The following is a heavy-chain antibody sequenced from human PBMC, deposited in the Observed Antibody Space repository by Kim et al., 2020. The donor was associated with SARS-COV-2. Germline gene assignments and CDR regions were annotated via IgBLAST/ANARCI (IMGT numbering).Heavy chain of an antibody. J-gene: IGHJ4*02. V-gene: IGHV3-53*01. Sequence: GGSLRLSCAASGFSVSHNNMAWVRQAPGKGLEWVSAIYSGGSTFHADSVGGRFTISRDNSRSTLYLQMNSLRADDTAVYYCAIEGLSSGDGWGFDYWGQG. CDR1: GFSVSHNN. CDR2: IYSGGST. D-gene: IGHD5-12*01. CDR3: AIEGLSSGDGWGFDY.